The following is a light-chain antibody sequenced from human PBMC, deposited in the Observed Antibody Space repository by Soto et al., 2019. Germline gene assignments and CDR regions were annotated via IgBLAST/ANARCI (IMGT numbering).Light chain of an antibody. V-gene: IGLV2-14*01. CDR2: EVT. CDR1: TSDVGGYNY. CDR3: SSYTGSSTLV. Sequence: QSALIQPASVSGSPGQSITISCSGTTSDVGGYNYVSWYQQHPGKAPKLMIYEVTNRPSGVSNRFSGSKSGNTASLTISGLQAEDEAAYYCSSYTGSSTLVFGGGTKLTVL. J-gene: IGLJ2*01.